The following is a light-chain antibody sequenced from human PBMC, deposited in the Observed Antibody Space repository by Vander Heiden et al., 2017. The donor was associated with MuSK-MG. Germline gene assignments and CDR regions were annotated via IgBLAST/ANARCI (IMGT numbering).Light chain of an antibody. CDR3: QQYSSFPYT. V-gene: IGKV1-16*02. Sequence: IQMTQSSSSLSASVGDRVTITCRASRDISNYLLWFQQKPGKAPKSLIYGASSLQSGVPSKFSGSGTGTDFTLTISSLQPEDVAIYYCQQYSSFPYTFGQGTKLEIK. CDR2: GAS. CDR1: RDISNY. J-gene: IGKJ2*01.